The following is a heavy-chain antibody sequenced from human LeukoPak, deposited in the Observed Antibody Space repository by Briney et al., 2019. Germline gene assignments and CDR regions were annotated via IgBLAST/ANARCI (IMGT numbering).Heavy chain of an antibody. Sequence: SETLSLTCTVSGGSINSHYWSWIRQPPGKGLQWIGFISYSGSTSYNPSLMSRVTISVDTSKNQFSLKLNSVTAADTALYFCARSYYDFWSGFYSDFWGQGALVTVSP. CDR2: ISYSGST. CDR1: GGSINSHY. V-gene: IGHV4-59*11. D-gene: IGHD3-3*01. J-gene: IGHJ4*02. CDR3: ARSYYDFWSGFYSDF.